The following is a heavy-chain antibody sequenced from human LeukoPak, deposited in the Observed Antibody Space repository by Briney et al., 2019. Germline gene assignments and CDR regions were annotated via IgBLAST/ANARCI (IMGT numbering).Heavy chain of an antibody. CDR2: ISYDGSNK. V-gene: IGHV3-30*18. D-gene: IGHD6-19*01. CDR1: GFTFSSYG. Sequence: PGGSLRLSCAASGFTFSSYGMHWVRQAPGKGLEWAAVISYDGSNKYYADSVKGRFTISRDNSKNTLYLQMNSLRAEDTAVYYCAKGVQIYAVAAPADYWGQGTLVTVSS. J-gene: IGHJ4*02. CDR3: AKGVQIYAVAAPADY.